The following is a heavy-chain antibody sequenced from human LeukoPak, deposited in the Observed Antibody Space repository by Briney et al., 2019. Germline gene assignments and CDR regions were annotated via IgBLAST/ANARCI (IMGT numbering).Heavy chain of an antibody. Sequence: PGGSLRLSCAASGFTFSSYSMNWVRQAPGKGLEWVSSISSSSSYIYYPDSVKGRFTISRDNAKNSLYLQMNSLRAEDTAVYYCARDSGFSGTQRGEYWGQGTLVTVSS. D-gene: IGHD3/OR15-3a*01. CDR2: ISSSSSYI. CDR1: GFTFSSYS. CDR3: ARDSGFSGTQRGEY. J-gene: IGHJ4*02. V-gene: IGHV3-21*01.